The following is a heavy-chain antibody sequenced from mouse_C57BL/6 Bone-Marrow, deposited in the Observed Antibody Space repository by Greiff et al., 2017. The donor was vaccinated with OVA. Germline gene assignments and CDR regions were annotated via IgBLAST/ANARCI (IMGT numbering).Heavy chain of an antibody. V-gene: IGHV5-2*01. Sequence: EVQRVESGGGLVQPGESLKLSCESNEYEFPSHDMSWVRKTPEKRLELVAAINSDGGSIYYPDTMERRFIISRDNTKKTLYLQMSSLRSEDTALYYCAQFTIVTTGFDYWGQGTTLTVSS. J-gene: IGHJ2*01. CDR2: INSDGGSI. CDR3: AQFTIVTTGFDY. D-gene: IGHD2-5*01. CDR1: EYEFPSHD.